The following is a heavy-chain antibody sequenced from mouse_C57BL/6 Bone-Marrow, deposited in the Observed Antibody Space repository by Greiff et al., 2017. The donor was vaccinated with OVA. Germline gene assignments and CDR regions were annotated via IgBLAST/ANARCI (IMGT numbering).Heavy chain of an antibody. CDR1: GFNIKDDY. Sequence: EVQLQQSGAELVRPGASVKLSCTASGFNIKDDYMHWVKQRPEQGLEWIGWIDPENGDTEYASKVQGKATITADTSSNTAYLQLSSLTSEDTAVYYCTTFYYGSSYAMDYWGQGTSVTVSS. D-gene: IGHD1-1*01. V-gene: IGHV14-4*01. CDR2: IDPENGDT. CDR3: TTFYYGSSYAMDY. J-gene: IGHJ4*01.